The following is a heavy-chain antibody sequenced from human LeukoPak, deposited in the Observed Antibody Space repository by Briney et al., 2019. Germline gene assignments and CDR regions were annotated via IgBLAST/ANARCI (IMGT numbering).Heavy chain of an antibody. CDR3: AKDTSRYNWNSHLIDY. V-gene: IGHV3-33*06. Sequence: GGSLRLSCAASGFTFSSYGMHWVRQAPGKGLEWVAVIWYDGSNKYYADSVKGRFTVSRDNSKNTLYLQMNSLRAEDTAVYYCAKDTSRYNWNSHLIDYWGQGTLVTVSS. CDR1: GFTFSSYG. J-gene: IGHJ4*02. D-gene: IGHD1-7*01. CDR2: IWYDGSNK.